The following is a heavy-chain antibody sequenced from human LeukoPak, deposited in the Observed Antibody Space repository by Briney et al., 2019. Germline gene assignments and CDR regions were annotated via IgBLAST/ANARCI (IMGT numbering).Heavy chain of an antibody. CDR3: ASYCSSTSCYARDYYYGMDV. Sequence: GGSLRLSCAASGFTFSSYAMSWVRQAPGKGLEWVSVIYSGGSTYYADSVKGRFTISRDNSKNTLYLQMNSLRAEDTAVYYCASYCSSTSCYARDYYYGMDVWGQGTTVTVSS. J-gene: IGHJ6*02. CDR2: IYSGGST. V-gene: IGHV3-53*01. CDR1: GFTFSSYA. D-gene: IGHD2-2*01.